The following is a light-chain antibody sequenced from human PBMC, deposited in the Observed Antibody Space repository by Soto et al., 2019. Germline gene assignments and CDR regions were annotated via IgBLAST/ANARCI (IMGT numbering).Light chain of an antibody. Sequence: IVLTQSLVTLAVSPGESAVLSCRASQSVSTSLAWYQHKPGQAPRLFIYDASKRAPGIPARFTGSGSGTDFTLTISSLEPEDIAIYYCQVRDVWPSFGQGTKVDIK. CDR2: DAS. V-gene: IGKV3-11*01. CDR3: QVRDVWPS. J-gene: IGKJ1*01. CDR1: QSVSTS.